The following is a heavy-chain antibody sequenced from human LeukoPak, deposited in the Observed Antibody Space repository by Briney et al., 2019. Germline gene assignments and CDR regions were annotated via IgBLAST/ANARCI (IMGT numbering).Heavy chain of an antibody. V-gene: IGHV3-7*01. CDR3: ARDLYSSSWLDAFDI. CDR2: IKQDGSEK. J-gene: IGHJ3*02. Sequence: PGGSLRLSCAASGFTFSSYWMSWVRQAPGKGLEWVASIKQDGSEKYYVDSVKGRFTISRDNAKNSLYLQMNSLRAEDTAVYYCARDLYSSSWLDAFDIWGQGTMVTVSS. CDR1: GFTFSSYW. D-gene: IGHD6-13*01.